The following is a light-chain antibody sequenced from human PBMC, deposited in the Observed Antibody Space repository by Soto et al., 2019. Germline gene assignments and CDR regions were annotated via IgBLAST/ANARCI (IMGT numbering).Light chain of an antibody. J-gene: IGKJ1*01. CDR3: QHYNSYSEA. V-gene: IGKV1-5*03. Sequence: DIQMTQSPSTLSGSVGDRVTITFRASQTISSWLAWYQQKPGKAPKLLIYKASTLKSGVPSRFSGSGSGTEFTLTITSLQPDYFATDDCQHYNSYSEAFGHGTKVYLK. CDR1: QTISSW. CDR2: KAS.